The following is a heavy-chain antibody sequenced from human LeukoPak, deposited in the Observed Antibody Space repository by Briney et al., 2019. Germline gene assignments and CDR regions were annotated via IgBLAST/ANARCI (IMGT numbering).Heavy chain of an antibody. V-gene: IGHV1-18*01. D-gene: IGHD6-13*01. J-gene: IGHJ4*02. CDR2: ISAYNGNT. Sequence: ASVKVSCKASGYTFTSYGISWVRQAPGQGLEWMGWISAYNGNTNYAQKLQGRVTMTTDTSTSTAYMELRSLRSDDTAVYYCARDLNVAAAGPPETDYWGQGTLVTVSS. CDR3: ARDLNVAAAGPPETDY. CDR1: GYTFTSYG.